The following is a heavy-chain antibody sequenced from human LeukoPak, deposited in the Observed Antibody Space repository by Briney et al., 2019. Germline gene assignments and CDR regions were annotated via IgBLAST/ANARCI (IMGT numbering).Heavy chain of an antibody. D-gene: IGHD3-22*01. CDR2: ISAYNDNT. J-gene: IGHJ4*02. V-gene: IGHV1-18*01. CDR1: GYTFTSYG. CDR3: ARERSYYYDSSGYSGGDY. Sequence: GASVKVSCKSTGYTFTSYGISGVRQAPGQGLGWMGWISAYNDNTNYVQKFQGRVTMTTDISTSAAYMELRSLRSDDTAVYYCARERSYYYDSSGYSGGDYWGQGSLVTVSS.